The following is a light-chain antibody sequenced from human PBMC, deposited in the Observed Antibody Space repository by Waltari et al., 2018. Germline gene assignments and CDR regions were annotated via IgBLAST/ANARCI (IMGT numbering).Light chain of an antibody. CDR3: QHYVSLPAT. J-gene: IGKJ1*01. CDR2: HAS. CDR1: QSISKY. V-gene: IGKV3-20*01. Sequence: IVLTQSPDTLSFSPAESATLSCRASQSISKYLAWYQQKPGQAPRLLIYHASSRSTGIPDRFSGSGFGTDFSLTISRLEPEDFAVYYCQHYVSLPATFGQGTKLEIK.